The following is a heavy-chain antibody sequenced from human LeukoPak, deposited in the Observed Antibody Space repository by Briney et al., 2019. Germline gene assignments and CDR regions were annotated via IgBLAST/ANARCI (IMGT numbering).Heavy chain of an antibody. D-gene: IGHD6-6*01. CDR1: GGSTNKESYY. J-gene: IGHJ3*02. Sequence: SQTLSPTCTASGGSTNKESYYWTWIRQPAGKGLQGIGRIHPTENTMCNPSLETRATIPINTPKNQFSLKLSSVTPAAPAVYYCASHYSSSGIDAFDIWGQGTVVTVSS. CDR3: ASHYSSSGIDAFDI. CDR2: IHPTENT. V-gene: IGHV4-61*02.